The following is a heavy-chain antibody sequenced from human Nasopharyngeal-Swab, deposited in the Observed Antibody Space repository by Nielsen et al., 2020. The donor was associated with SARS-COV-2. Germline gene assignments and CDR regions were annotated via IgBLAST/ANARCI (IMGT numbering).Heavy chain of an antibody. Sequence: ASVKISCKASGYTFTSSGISWVRQAPGQGLEWMGWISAYNGNTNYAQKLQGRVTMTTDTSTSTDYMELRSLRSDDTAVYYCARVSPIVVVVAARYWFDPWGQGTLVTVSS. CDR1: GYTFTSSG. CDR3: ARVSPIVVVVAARYWFDP. CDR2: ISAYNGNT. D-gene: IGHD2-15*01. V-gene: IGHV1-18*01. J-gene: IGHJ5*02.